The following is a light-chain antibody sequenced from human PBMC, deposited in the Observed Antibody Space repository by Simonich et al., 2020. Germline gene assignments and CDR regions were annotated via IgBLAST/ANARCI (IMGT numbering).Light chain of an antibody. J-gene: IGLJ2*01. Sequence: QSALTQPASVSGSPGQSITISCTGTSSDVGGYNYVSWSHQHPGKAPKLMIYDVSTRPSGVTKRFSGSKSGNTSSLTISGLQAEDEADYYCSSYTSSSTWVFGGGTKLTVL. CDR2: DVS. CDR1: SSDVGGYNY. CDR3: SSYTSSSTWV. V-gene: IGLV2-14*01.